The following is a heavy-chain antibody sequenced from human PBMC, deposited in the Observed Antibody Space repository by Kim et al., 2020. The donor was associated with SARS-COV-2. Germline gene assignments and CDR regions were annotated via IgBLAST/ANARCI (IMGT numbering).Heavy chain of an antibody. CDR1: GFTFSSYA. Sequence: GGSLRLSCAASGFTFSSYAMHWVRQAPGKVLEWVAVISYDGSNKYYADSVKGRFTISRDNSKNTLYLQMNSLRAEDTAVYYCARELGQGGWYSYYYGMDV. D-gene: IGHD6-19*01. CDR3: ARELGQGGWYSYYYGMDV. CDR2: ISYDGSNK. V-gene: IGHV3-30*04. J-gene: IGHJ6*01.